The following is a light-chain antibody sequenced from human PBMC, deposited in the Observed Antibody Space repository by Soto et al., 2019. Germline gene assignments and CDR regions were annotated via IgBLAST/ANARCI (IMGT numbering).Light chain of an antibody. CDR2: EGS. CDR1: SSDVGSYNL. V-gene: IGLV2-23*01. J-gene: IGLJ2*01. CDR3: SSYAGAVV. Sequence: QSALTQPASVSGSPGQSITISCTGTSSDVGSYNLVSWYQHQPGKAPKLMIYEGSNRPSGVSNRFSGSKSGNTASLTISGLQAEDEADYYCSSYAGAVVFGGGTKLTVL.